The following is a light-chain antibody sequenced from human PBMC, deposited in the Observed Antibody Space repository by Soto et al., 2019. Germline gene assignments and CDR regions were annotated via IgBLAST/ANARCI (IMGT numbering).Light chain of an antibody. J-gene: IGLJ1*01. CDR2: DVN. V-gene: IGLV2-14*01. CDR3: FSKIIGFVYG. CDR1: NTDLGVYGY. Sequence: QSVLAQPASVSGSFGQSITISCSGPNTDLGVYGYVSWYQHQPGKAPKLLIYDVNNRPSGISDRFSGSKSGDTASLTISGLQAEDDADYFCFSKIIGFVYGFGTGNKVTVL.